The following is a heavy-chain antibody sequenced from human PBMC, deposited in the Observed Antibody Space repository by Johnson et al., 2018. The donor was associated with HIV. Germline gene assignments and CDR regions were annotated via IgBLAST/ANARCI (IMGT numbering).Heavy chain of an antibody. D-gene: IGHD6-13*01. J-gene: IGHJ3*02. V-gene: IGHV3-69-1*01. CDR2: VDYGSTI. Sequence: VQLVESGGGLVQPGGSLRLSCGISGITVSVNYMSWVRQAPGKGLEWVSTVDYGSTIYYADSVKGRFTISRDNAKNSLYLQMNSLRAEDTAVYYWARSAAAWVGGMAFDIWGQGTMVTVSS. CDR3: ARSAAAWVGGMAFDI. CDR1: GITVSVNY.